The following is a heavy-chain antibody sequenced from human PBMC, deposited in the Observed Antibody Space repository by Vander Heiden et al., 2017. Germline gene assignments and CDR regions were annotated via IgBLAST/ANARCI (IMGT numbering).Heavy chain of an antibody. D-gene: IGHD7-27*01. CDR3: ARHQGAWGWFDP. J-gene: IGHJ5*02. Sequence: QLQLQESGPGLVKPSETLSLTCTVPGGSISSSSYYWGWIRQPPGKGLEWIGSIYYSGSTYYNPSLKSRVTISVDTSKNQFSLKLNSVTAADTDVYYCARHQGAWGWFDPWGQGTLVTVSS. V-gene: IGHV4-39*01. CDR2: IYYSGST. CDR1: GGSISSSSYY.